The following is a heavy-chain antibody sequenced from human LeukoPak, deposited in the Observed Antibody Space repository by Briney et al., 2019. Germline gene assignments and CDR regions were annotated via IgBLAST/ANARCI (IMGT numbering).Heavy chain of an antibody. V-gene: IGHV3-30*02. CDR2: IRYDGSNK. CDR3: ASPRRSGSYYDY. CDR1: GFTFSSYG. J-gene: IGHJ4*02. Sequence: PGGSLRLSCTASGFTFSSYGMHWVRQAPGKGMEWVAFIRYDGSNKYYADSVKGRFTISRDNSKNTLYLQMNSLRAEDTAVYYCASPRRSGSYYDYWGQGTLVTVSS. D-gene: IGHD1-26*01.